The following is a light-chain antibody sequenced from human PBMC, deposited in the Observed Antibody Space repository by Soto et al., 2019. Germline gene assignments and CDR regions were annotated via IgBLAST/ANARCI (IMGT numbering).Light chain of an antibody. J-gene: IGKJ2*01. V-gene: IGKV3-20*01. Sequence: EIVLTQSPGTLSLSPGEGATLSCRASQSVASSYLAWYQQKPGQAPRLIIYGASNKATGTPDRFSGGGSGTDFTLTISSLEPEDFVVYYCQQYGSSSYTFGQGAKLEIK. CDR3: QQYGSSSYT. CDR2: GAS. CDR1: QSVASSY.